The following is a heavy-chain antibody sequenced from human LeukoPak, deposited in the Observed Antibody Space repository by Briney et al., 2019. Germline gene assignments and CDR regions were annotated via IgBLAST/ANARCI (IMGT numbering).Heavy chain of an antibody. J-gene: IGHJ4*02. CDR1: GGSISSYY. CDR3: ARDYYDSSGYYYFDY. Sequence: PSETLSLTCTVSGGSISSYYWSWIRQPAGKGLEWIGRIYTSGSTNYNPSLKSRVTMSVDTSKTQFSMKLSSVPAADTAVYYCARDYYDSSGYYYFDYWGQGTLVTVSS. V-gene: IGHV4-4*07. CDR2: IYTSGST. D-gene: IGHD3-22*01.